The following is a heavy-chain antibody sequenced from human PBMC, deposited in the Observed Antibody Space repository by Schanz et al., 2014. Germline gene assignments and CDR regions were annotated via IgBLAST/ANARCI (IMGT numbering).Heavy chain of an antibody. CDR2: IGGSDGNT. V-gene: IGHV1-18*01. J-gene: IGHJ4*02. D-gene: IGHD1-26*01. Sequence: QVQLVQSGGEVKTPGASVKVSCKASGYTFTRSGISWVRQAPGQGLEWMGWIGGSDGNTNFLQKFQGRGTLATETSPSTVYMELRSLTSDDSAVYYCARDRDQWDGNYLDYWGQGTLVTVSS. CDR3: ARDRDQWDGNYLDY. CDR1: GYTFTRSG.